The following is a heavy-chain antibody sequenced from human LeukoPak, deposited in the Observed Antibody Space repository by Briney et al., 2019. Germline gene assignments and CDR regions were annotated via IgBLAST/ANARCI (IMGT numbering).Heavy chain of an antibody. CDR3: ARAGNYRFDY. V-gene: IGHV3-7*01. CDR1: GFVFKNYW. D-gene: IGHD1-7*01. CDR2: INYDGSQK. J-gene: IGHJ4*02. Sequence: GGSLRLSCAASGFVFKNYWMSWVRQAPGKGLEWLANINYDGSQKYHVDSVKGRFTISRDNAKNSLYLQMNSLRAEDTAVYYCARAGNYRFDYWGQGTLVTVSS.